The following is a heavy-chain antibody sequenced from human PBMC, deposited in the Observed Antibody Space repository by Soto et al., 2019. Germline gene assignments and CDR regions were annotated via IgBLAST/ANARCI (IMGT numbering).Heavy chain of an antibody. CDR1: GLTFSTYA. J-gene: IGHJ6*02. CDR3: AKNGDFWSWGMDV. CDR2: ISSSGDAT. D-gene: IGHD3-3*01. V-gene: IGHV3-23*01. Sequence: EVQLLESGGDLVQPGGSLRLSCAASGLTFSTYAMTWVRQAPGKGLEWVSIISSSGDATYYLDSVKGRFTISRDNSRNTLHLQMNSLRAEDAAVYFCAKNGDFWSWGMDVWGQGTTVTVSS.